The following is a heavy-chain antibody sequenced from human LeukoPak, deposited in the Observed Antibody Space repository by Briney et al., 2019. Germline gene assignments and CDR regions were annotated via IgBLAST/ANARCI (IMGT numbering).Heavy chain of an antibody. Sequence: PGGSLRLSCAASGFTFSDAWMSWVRQPPGKGLEWIAEIHHSGSANYNPSLKSRVIILGDKSKNQFSLKLSSVTAADTAVYYCARQVIVGTNTGAFDSWGQGTMVTVSS. CDR2: IHHSGSA. V-gene: IGHV4-4*02. J-gene: IGHJ3*02. CDR3: ARQVIVGTNTGAFDS. CDR1: GFTFSDAW. D-gene: IGHD1-26*01.